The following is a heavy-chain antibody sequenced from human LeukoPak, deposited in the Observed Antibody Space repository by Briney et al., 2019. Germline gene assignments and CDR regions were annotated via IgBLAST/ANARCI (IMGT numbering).Heavy chain of an antibody. V-gene: IGHV5-51*01. D-gene: IGHD2-15*01. J-gene: IGHJ6*03. Sequence: GESLKISCKGSGYSFTSYWIGWVRQMPGKGLEWMGIIYPGDSDTRYSPSFQGQVTISADKSISTAYLQWSSLKASDTAMYYCATRYCSGGSCYSDYYYYMDVWGKGTTVTVSS. CDR2: IYPGDSDT. CDR1: GYSFTSYW. CDR3: ATRYCSGGSCYSDYYYYMDV.